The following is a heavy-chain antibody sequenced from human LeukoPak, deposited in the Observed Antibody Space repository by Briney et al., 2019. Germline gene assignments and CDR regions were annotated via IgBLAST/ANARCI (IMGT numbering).Heavy chain of an antibody. Sequence: SETLSLTCAVYGGSFSGYYWGWIRQPPGKGLEWIGSIYHSGSTYYNPSLKSRVTISVDTSKNQFSLKLSSVTAADTAVYYCARVGTGIAAAGTTYYYYYYMDVWGKGTTVTVSS. CDR3: ARVGTGIAAAGTTYYYYYYMDV. J-gene: IGHJ6*03. CDR2: IYHSGST. CDR1: GGSFSGYY. V-gene: IGHV4-38-2*01. D-gene: IGHD6-13*01.